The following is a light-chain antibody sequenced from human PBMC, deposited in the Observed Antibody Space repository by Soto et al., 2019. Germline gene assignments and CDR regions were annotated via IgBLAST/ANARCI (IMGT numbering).Light chain of an antibody. CDR2: GAS. CDR3: QQYGTSPRLT. J-gene: IGKJ4*01. Sequence: EIVLTQSPGTLSLSPGERATLSCRASQSVSSRSLAWYQQKPGQAPRLLIYGASSRATGIPDRFSGSGSGTDFTLTISRLEPEDFAVHFCQQYGTSPRLTFGGGTKVDIK. V-gene: IGKV3-20*01. CDR1: QSVSSRS.